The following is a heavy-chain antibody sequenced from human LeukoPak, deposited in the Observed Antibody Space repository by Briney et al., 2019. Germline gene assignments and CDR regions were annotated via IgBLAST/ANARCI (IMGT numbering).Heavy chain of an antibody. D-gene: IGHD3-10*01. V-gene: IGHV3-74*01. Sequence: GGSLRLSCAASGFTFSSYWMHWVRQAPGKGLVWVSRINSDGSSTSYADSVKGRFTISRDNAKNTLYLQMNSLRAEDTAVYYCARVFRLTMVRGVMNYYYGMDVWGQGTTVTVFS. CDR3: ARVFRLTMVRGVMNYYYGMDV. CDR1: GFTFSSYW. CDR2: INSDGSST. J-gene: IGHJ6*02.